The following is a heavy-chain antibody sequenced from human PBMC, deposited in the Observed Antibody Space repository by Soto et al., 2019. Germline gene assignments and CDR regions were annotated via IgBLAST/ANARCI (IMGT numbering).Heavy chain of an antibody. J-gene: IGHJ4*02. D-gene: IGHD6-25*01. V-gene: IGHV3-15*01. CDR2: IKSKIDGGTI. CDR3: VVAAAHSSDY. Sequence: EVQLVESGGGLVKPGGSLRLSCGTSGFTFSNAWMTWVRQAPGKGLEWVGRIKSKIDGGTIDYAAPVKGRFTISRDDSKDTMYLQMNNLRIEDTAVYYCVVAAAHSSDYWGQGTLVTVSS. CDR1: GFTFSNAW.